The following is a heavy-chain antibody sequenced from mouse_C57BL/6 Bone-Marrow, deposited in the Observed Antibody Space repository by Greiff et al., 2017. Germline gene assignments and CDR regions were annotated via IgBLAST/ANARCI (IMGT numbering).Heavy chain of an antibody. D-gene: IGHD1-1*01. Sequence: VQLQQSGAELVRPGASVKLSCTASGFNIKDDYMHWVKQRPEQGLEWIGWIDPENGDTEYASKFQGKATITADTSSNTAYLQLSSLTSEDAAVYYCTTGYGSSYVAYWGQGTLVTVSA. CDR3: TTGYGSSYVAY. CDR2: IDPENGDT. J-gene: IGHJ3*01. CDR1: GFNIKDDY. V-gene: IGHV14-4*01.